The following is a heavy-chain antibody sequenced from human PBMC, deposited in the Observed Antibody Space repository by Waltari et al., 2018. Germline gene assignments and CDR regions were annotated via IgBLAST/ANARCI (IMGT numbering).Heavy chain of an antibody. V-gene: IGHV3-43D*04. Sequence: ELQLVESGGAVVQPGGSLRLSCAASGFTFDDHAMHWVRQAQGEGLEWVAVISWDGTNTYYVDSVKGRFTISRDKSKSTLYLQMSSLRAEDTALYYCVKGRYYDFWSAYPDYWGQGTLVTVSS. J-gene: IGHJ4*02. CDR3: VKGRYYDFWSAYPDY. CDR2: ISWDGTNT. CDR1: GFTFDDHA. D-gene: IGHD3-3*01.